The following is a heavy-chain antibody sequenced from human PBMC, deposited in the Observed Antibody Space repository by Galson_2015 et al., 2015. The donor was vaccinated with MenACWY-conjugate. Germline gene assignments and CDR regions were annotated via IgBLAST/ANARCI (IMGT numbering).Heavy chain of an antibody. CDR1: GGTFSSYG. V-gene: IGHV1-69*13. CDR2: IIPIFGAA. Sequence: SVKVSCKASGGTFSSYGISWVRQAPGQGLEWMGAIIPIFGAANYAQRFQGRVTMTADESTTTAYMELSSLRSEDTAVYYCARGHLKLDPWGQGTLVTVSS. CDR3: ARGHLKLDP. J-gene: IGHJ5*02.